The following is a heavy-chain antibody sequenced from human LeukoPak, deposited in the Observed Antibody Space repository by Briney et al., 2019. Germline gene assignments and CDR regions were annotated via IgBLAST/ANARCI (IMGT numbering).Heavy chain of an antibody. Sequence: SETLSLTCAVYGGSFSGYYWSWIRQPPGKGLEWIGEINHSGSTNYNPSLKSRVTISVDTSKNQFSLKLSSVTAADTAVYYCARRGLRHYSYYFDYWGQGTLVTVSS. CDR3: ARRGLRHYSYYFDY. V-gene: IGHV4-34*01. CDR1: GGSFSGYY. CDR2: INHSGST. D-gene: IGHD3-10*01. J-gene: IGHJ4*02.